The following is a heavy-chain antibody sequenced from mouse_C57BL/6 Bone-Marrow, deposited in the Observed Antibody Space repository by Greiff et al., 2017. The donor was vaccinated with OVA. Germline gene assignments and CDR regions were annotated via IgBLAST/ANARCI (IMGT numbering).Heavy chain of an antibody. CDR3: AIKLGRRYAMDY. J-gene: IGHJ4*01. CDR2: IWSGGST. V-gene: IGHV2-2*01. CDR1: GFSFTSYG. Sequence: QVQLQQSGPGLVQPSQSLSITCTVSGFSFTSYGVHWVRQSPGKGLEWLGVIWSGGSTAYNAAFISRLSISKDNSSSQVFFKMNSLQADDTAIYYCAIKLGRRYAMDYWGQGTSVTVSS. D-gene: IGHD4-1*01.